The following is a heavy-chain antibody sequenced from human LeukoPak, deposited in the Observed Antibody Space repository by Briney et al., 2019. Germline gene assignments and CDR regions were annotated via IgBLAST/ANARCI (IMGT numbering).Heavy chain of an antibody. Sequence: PGGSLRLSCAASGFTFSSYAMHWVRQAPGKRLEWVAVISYDGSNKYYADSVKGRFTISRDNSKNTLYLQMNSLRAEDTAVYYCALKGLAAPIDYWGQRTLVTVSS. D-gene: IGHD6-19*01. J-gene: IGHJ4*02. CDR1: GFTFSSYA. CDR2: ISYDGSNK. V-gene: IGHV3-30-3*01. CDR3: ALKGLAAPIDY.